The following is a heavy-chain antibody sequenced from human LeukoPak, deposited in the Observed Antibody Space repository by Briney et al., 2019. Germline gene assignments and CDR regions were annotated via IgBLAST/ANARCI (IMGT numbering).Heavy chain of an antibody. D-gene: IGHD1-26*01. CDR3: ARDTSGSYYGQQYYCYYMDV. CDR1: GFTFSSYW. J-gene: IGHJ6*03. CDR2: IKQDGSEK. V-gene: IGHV3-7*01. Sequence: GGSLRLSCAASGFTFSSYWMSWVRQAPGKGLEWVANIKQDGSEKYYVDSVKGRFTISRDNAKNSLYLQMNSLRAEDRAVYYCARDTSGSYYGQQYYCYYMDVWGKGTTVTVSS.